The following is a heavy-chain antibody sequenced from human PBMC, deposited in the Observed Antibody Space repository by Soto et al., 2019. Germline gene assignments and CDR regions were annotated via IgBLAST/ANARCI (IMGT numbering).Heavy chain of an antibody. J-gene: IGHJ3*02. V-gene: IGHV3-11*01. CDR1: GFTFSDYY. D-gene: IGHD2-15*01. CDR2: ISSSGSTI. CDR3: ARTKLEMATLDAFDI. Sequence: GSLRLSCAASGFTFSDYYMSWIRQAPGKGLEWVSYISSSGSTIYYADSVKGRFTISRDNAKNSLYLQMNSLRAEDTAVYYCARTKLEMATLDAFDIWGQGTMVTVSS.